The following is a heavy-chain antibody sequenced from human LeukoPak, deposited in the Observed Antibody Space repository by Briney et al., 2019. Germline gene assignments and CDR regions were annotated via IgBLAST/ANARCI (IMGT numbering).Heavy chain of an antibody. Sequence: SQTLSLTCTVSGGSISSGGYYWSWIRQHPGKGLEWIGYIYYSGSTYYNPSLKSRVTISVDTSKYQFSLKLSSVTAADTAVYYCARSHYYDSSGYYGWGQGTLVTVSS. D-gene: IGHD3-22*01. CDR1: GGSISSGGYY. V-gene: IGHV4-31*03. J-gene: IGHJ4*02. CDR3: ARSHYYDSSGYYG. CDR2: IYYSGST.